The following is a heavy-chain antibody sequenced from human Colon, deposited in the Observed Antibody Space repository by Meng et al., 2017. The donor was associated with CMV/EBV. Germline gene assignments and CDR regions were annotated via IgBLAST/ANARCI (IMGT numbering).Heavy chain of an antibody. CDR2: ISSDGRNT. D-gene: IGHD3-16*01. Sequence: QVHLVESGGGVVQPGTSLRLSCAASDFTFSSSAMHWVRQAPGKGLEWVAIISSDGRNTHYASSVKGRFTISRDNSKNTLYLQMNSLRAEDTAVYYCAKGGRGNYFDYWGQGTLVTVSS. CDR3: AKGGRGNYFDY. V-gene: IGHV3-30*04. CDR1: DFTFSSSA. J-gene: IGHJ4*02.